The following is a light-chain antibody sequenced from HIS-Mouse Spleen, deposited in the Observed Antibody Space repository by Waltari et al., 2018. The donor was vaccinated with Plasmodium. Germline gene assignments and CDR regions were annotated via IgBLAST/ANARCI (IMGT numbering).Light chain of an antibody. V-gene: IGKV1-39*01. CDR3: QQNYNTWT. CDR2: ASS. Sequence: DIQMTQSPSSLSASVGDRATITCRASQSISSYLNWNQQKPGKAPKLLFYASSILQSGVPTRFSGSGSGTDFTLTSSRLQPEDFATYYCQQNYNTWTFGQGTKVEIK. J-gene: IGKJ1*01. CDR1: QSISSY.